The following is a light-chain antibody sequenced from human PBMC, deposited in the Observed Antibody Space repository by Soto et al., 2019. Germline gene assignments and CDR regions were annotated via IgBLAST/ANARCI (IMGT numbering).Light chain of an antibody. J-gene: IGKJ4*01. CDR1: QSVSSN. Sequence: EIVITQSPATLSVSPGERDTLSCRASQSVSSNLACYQQKPGQAPRLLIYGVSTRATGIPVRFSGSGSGTEFTLTSSRLQSEDFAVYYCQQYNKWPLTFGGGTEVEI. CDR2: GVS. CDR3: QQYNKWPLT. V-gene: IGKV3-15*01.